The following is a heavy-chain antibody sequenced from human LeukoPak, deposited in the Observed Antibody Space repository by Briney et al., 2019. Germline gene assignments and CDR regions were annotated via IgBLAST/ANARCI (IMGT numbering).Heavy chain of an antibody. Sequence: SVKVSCKASGGTFSSYAISWVRQAPGQGLEWMGGIIPIFGTANYAQKFQGRVTITADESTSTAYMELSSLRSEDTAVYYCARELVPDAQTSVWFDPWGQGTLVTVSS. CDR2: IIPIFGTA. J-gene: IGHJ5*02. D-gene: IGHD1-26*01. V-gene: IGHV1-69*13. CDR3: ARELVPDAQTSVWFDP. CDR1: GGTFSSYA.